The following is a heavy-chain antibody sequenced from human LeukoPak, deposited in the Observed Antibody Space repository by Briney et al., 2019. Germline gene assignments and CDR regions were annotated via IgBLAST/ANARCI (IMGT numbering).Heavy chain of an antibody. V-gene: IGHV4-38-2*02. CDR2: IYYAGST. D-gene: IGHD5-12*01. J-gene: IGHJ6*03. CDR1: GYSISSGYY. CDR3: ARVVYSGYDFRGAMDV. Sequence: PSETLSLTCIVSGYSISSGYYWGWIRQPPGKGLEWIGYIYYAGSTNHNPSLKSRVTISVDTSKNQFSLKLSSVTAADTAVYYCARVVYSGYDFRGAMDVWGKGTTVTVSS.